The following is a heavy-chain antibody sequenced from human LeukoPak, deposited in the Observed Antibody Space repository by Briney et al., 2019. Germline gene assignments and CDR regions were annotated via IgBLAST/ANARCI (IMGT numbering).Heavy chain of an antibody. D-gene: IGHD3-10*01. CDR1: GYTFTSYG. V-gene: IGHV1-18*01. Sequence: ASVKVSCKASGYTFTSYGISWVRQAPGQGLEWMGWISAYNGNTNYAQKLQGRVTMTTDTSTSTAYMELRSLRSDDTDVYYCARDLRITMVRGVIGYWGQGTLVTVSS. CDR3: ARDLRITMVRGVIGY. CDR2: ISAYNGNT. J-gene: IGHJ4*02.